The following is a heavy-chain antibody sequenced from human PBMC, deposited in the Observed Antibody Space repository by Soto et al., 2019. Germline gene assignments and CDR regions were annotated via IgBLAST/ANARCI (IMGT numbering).Heavy chain of an antibody. CDR3: ARGMTPPGAPAWYYFDS. J-gene: IGHJ4*02. CDR1: GASIAGSSY. V-gene: IGHV4-4*07. CDR2: FSLSGTT. D-gene: IGHD2-8*02. Sequence: PSETLSLTCTVSGASIAGSSYWSWIRHPAGKGLEWIGRFSLSGTTNYSPSLRSRVTMSADVSKNQFSLRLTSVTAADTALYYCARGMTPPGAPAWYYFDSWGQGTLVTVSS.